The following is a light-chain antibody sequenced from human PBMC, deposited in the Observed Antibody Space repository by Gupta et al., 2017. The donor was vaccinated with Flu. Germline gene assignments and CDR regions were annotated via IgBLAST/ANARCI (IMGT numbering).Light chain of an antibody. V-gene: IGKV1-5*03. CDR2: KAS. Sequence: DIHMTQSPSTLSASVGDRVTVTCRASENINTWLAWYHQRPGKAPRLLIYKASTLQGGVPSRFSGSGSGTDFTLTINTLQADDAGTYYCQQYNIHSITFGGGTKVAIK. CDR1: ENINTW. J-gene: IGKJ4*01. CDR3: QQYNIHSIT.